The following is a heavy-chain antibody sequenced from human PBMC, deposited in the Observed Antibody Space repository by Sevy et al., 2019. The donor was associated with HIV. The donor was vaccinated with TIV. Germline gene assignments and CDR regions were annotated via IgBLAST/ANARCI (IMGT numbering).Heavy chain of an antibody. CDR2: ISTSSSTI. CDR1: GFSFSTYS. CDR3: ARVAAVASTLYYFDF. D-gene: IGHD6-19*01. V-gene: IGHV3-48*02. J-gene: IGHJ4*02. Sequence: GSLRLSCAASGFSFSTYSMNWVRQAPGKGLEWVSYISTSSSTIYYADSVKGRFTISRDNAKRSLYLQMNSLRDEDTAVYYCARVAAVASTLYYFDFWGQGTLVTVSS.